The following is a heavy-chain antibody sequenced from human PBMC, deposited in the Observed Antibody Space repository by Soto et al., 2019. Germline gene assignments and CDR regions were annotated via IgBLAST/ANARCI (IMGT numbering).Heavy chain of an antibody. CDR2: FYYDGRA. V-gene: IGHV4-39*02. D-gene: IGHD2-21*01. Sequence: PSETLSLTCIVSGASFSDANYYWVWIRQPPGEGLEWIGSFYYDGRAYYNASLKSRVTISVDTSKNHFSLMLTSVNAADTAVYYCERRSHMVVAPTWGQGTLVTVSS. J-gene: IGHJ4*02. CDR3: ERRSHMVVAPT. CDR1: GASFSDANYY.